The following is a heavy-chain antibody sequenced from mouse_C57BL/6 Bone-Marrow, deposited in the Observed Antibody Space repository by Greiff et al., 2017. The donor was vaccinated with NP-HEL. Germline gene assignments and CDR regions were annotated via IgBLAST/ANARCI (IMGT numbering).Heavy chain of an antibody. Sequence: EVQLKESGAELVRPGASVKLSCTASGFNIKDDYMHWVKQRPEQGLEWIGWIDPENGDTEYASKFQGKATITADTSSNTAYLQLSSLTSEDTAVYYCTFYYDYENAMDDWGQGTSVTVSS. D-gene: IGHD2-4*01. J-gene: IGHJ4*01. V-gene: IGHV14-4*01. CDR2: IDPENGDT. CDR1: GFNIKDDY. CDR3: TFYYDYENAMDD.